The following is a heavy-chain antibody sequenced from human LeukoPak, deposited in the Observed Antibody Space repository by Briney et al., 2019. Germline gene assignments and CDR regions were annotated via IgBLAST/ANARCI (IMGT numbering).Heavy chain of an antibody. CDR2: MYYSGST. J-gene: IGHJ5*01. CDR3: ASHSTVTFNS. V-gene: IGHV4-31*03. D-gene: IGHD4-17*01. Sequence: SETLSLTCTVSGGSISSGGYYWNWIRQHPGKGLEWIGYMYYSGSTYYNPSLKSRVIISVDTSTNQFSLRLSSATAADTAVYYCASHSTVTFNSWGPGTLVTVSS. CDR1: GGSISSGGYY.